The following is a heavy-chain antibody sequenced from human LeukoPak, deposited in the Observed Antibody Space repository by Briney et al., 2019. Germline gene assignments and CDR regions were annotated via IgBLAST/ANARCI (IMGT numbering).Heavy chain of an antibody. Sequence: GGSLRLSCAASGFTFTNYAMSWVRQAPGKGLEWVSAIGGSGDNTYYADSVKGRFTISRENSKNTLSLQVISLRAEDTAVYYCARGPSIAARYDAFDIWGQGTMVTVSS. CDR1: GFTFTNYA. D-gene: IGHD6-6*01. V-gene: IGHV3-23*01. CDR2: IGGSGDNT. J-gene: IGHJ3*02. CDR3: ARGPSIAARYDAFDI.